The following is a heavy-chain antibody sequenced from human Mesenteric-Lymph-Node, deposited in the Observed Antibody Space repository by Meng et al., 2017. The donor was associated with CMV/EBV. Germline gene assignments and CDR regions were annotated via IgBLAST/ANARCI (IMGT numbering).Heavy chain of an antibody. V-gene: IGHV3-23*01. D-gene: IGHD4-11*01. J-gene: IGHJ6*02. Sequence: GESLKISCAASGFTFSSYAMSWVRQAPGKGLEWVSGISGSGTSTYYADSVKGRFTISRDNSKNTLLLQMNSLRAEDTALYYCAKDLATVEGYYYGMDVWGQGTTVTVSS. CDR3: AKDLATVEGYYYGMDV. CDR1: GFTFSSYA. CDR2: ISGSGTST.